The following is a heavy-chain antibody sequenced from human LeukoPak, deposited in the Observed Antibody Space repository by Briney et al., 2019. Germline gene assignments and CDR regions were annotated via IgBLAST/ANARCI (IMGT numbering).Heavy chain of an antibody. Sequence: GGSLRLSCAASGFTFSSYAMSWVRQAPGKGLKWVSAISGSGGSTYYADSVKGRFTISRDNSKNTLYLQMNSLRAEDTAVYYCAKLKSVAGNYFDYWGQGTLVTVSS. J-gene: IGHJ4*02. CDR3: AKLKSVAGNYFDY. CDR1: GFTFSSYA. D-gene: IGHD6-19*01. V-gene: IGHV3-23*01. CDR2: ISGSGGST.